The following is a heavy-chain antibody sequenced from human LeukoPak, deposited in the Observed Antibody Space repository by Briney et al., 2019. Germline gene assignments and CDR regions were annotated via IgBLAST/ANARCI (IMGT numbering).Heavy chain of an antibody. CDR2: IIPIFGTA. CDR3: ARLTKGEQWLAYYFDY. Sequence: EASVKVSCKASGGTFSSYAISWVRQAPGQGLEWMGGIIPIFGTANYAQKFQGRVTITTDESTSTAYMELSSLRSEDTAVYYCARLTKGEQWLAYYFDYWGQGALVTVSS. V-gene: IGHV1-69*05. CDR1: GGTFSSYA. D-gene: IGHD6-19*01. J-gene: IGHJ4*02.